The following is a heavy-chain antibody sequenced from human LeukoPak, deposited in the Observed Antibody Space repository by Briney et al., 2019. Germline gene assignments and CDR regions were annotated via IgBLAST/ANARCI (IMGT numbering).Heavy chain of an antibody. CDR2: ISGDGGGR. CDR1: GFTFDDYA. CDR3: AKGPDYGDYVSFDY. D-gene: IGHD4-17*01. J-gene: IGHJ4*02. Sequence: GGSLRLSCAASGFTFDDYAMHWVRQAPGKGLQWVSLISGDGGGRDYVDSVKGRFTISRDNSKNSLYLQMNSLRPEGTALYYCAKGPDYGDYVSFDYWGQGTLVTVSS. V-gene: IGHV3-43*02.